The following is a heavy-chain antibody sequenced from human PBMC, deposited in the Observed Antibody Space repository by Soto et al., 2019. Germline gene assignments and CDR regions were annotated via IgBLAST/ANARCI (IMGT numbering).Heavy chain of an antibody. CDR3: AKSEVGVVELFDN. D-gene: IGHD2-21*01. CDR1: GLTFSSYA. J-gene: IGHJ4*02. V-gene: IGHV3-23*01. CDR2: ISGSGGST. Sequence: GGSLRLSCAASGLTFSSYAMSWVRQAPGKGLEWVSAISGSGGSTYYAASVKGRFTFSRDNSKNTLYLQMYGLRAEDTSVYYCAKSEVGVVELFDNLDQGAL.